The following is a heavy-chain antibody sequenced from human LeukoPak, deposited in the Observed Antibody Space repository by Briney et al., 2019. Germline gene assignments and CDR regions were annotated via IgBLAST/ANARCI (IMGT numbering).Heavy chain of an antibody. CDR1: GFAVNNNF. V-gene: IGHV3-53*01. CDR3: AKTRPGGSYDH. Sequence: GGSLRLSCAVSGFAVNNNFMSWVRQPPGKGLEWISVLFSNGATYYLDSVKDRFTISRDDSKNIVYLQLDTLRGEDTAIYYCAKTRPGGSYDHWGRGTLVTVSS. CDR2: LFSNGAT. J-gene: IGHJ5*02. D-gene: IGHD1-26*01.